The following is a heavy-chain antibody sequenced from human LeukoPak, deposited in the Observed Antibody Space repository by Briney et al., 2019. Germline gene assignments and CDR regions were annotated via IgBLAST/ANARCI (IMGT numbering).Heavy chain of an antibody. CDR3: AKDKTRSRWYLDAFDI. CDR2: ISWNSGSI. Sequence: GRSLRLSCAASGFTFDDYAMHWVRQAPGKGLEWVSGISWNSGSIGYADSVKGRFTISRDNAKNSLYLQMNSLRAEDMALYYCAKDKTRSRWYLDAFDIWGQGTMVTVSS. J-gene: IGHJ3*02. V-gene: IGHV3-9*03. D-gene: IGHD6-13*01. CDR1: GFTFDDYA.